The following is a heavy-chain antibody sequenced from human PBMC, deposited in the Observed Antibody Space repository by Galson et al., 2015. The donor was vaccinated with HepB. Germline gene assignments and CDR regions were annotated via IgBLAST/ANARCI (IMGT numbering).Heavy chain of an antibody. V-gene: IGHV3-23*01. J-gene: IGHJ4*02. CDR3: AKSFGSSWSLGSFPRPLPPDY. CDR1: GFTFSSYA. D-gene: IGHD6-13*01. Sequence: SLRLSCAASGFTFSSYAMSWVRQAPGKGLEWVSAISGSGGSTYYADSVKGRFTISRDNSKNTLYLQMNSLRAEDTAVYYCAKSFGSSWSLGSFPRPLPPDYWGQGTLVTVSS. CDR2: ISGSGGST.